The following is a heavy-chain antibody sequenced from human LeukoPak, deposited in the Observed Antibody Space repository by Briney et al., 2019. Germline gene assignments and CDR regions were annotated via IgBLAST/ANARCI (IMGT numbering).Heavy chain of an antibody. CDR2: INHSGST. D-gene: IGHD3-9*01. V-gene: IGHV4-34*01. CDR1: GGSFSGYY. CDR3: ARQRILTGYYIWWFDP. J-gene: IGHJ5*02. Sequence: PSETLSLTCAVYGGSFSGYYWSWIRQPPGKGLEWIGEINHSGSTNYNPSLKSRVTISVDTSKNQFSLKLSSVTAADTAVYYCARQRILTGYYIWWFDPWGQGTLVTVSS.